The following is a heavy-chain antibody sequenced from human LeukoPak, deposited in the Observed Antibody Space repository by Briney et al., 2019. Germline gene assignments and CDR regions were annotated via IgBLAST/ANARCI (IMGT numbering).Heavy chain of an antibody. D-gene: IGHD6-13*01. CDR1: GFTFTSYS. CDR3: AKARSWGHYFDY. CDR2: ISISSTYI. J-gene: IGHJ4*02. V-gene: IGHV3-21*04. Sequence: GGSLRLSCAASGFTFTSYSMNWVRQAPGKGLEWVSSISISSTYIYYADSVKGRFTISRDNSKNTLYLQMNSLRAEDTAVYYCAKARSWGHYFDYWGQGTLVTVSS.